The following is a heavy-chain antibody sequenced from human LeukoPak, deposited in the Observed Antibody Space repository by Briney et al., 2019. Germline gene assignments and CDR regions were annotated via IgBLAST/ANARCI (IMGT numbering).Heavy chain of an antibody. J-gene: IGHJ4*02. Sequence: PSETLSLTCTFSGYSISSGHYWAWIRQSPEKGLECIATMFHSGSTYYNPSLKSRVTTSVDTSKNEFSLNLSSVTAADTAVYHCARAGTNLGDYDYWGQGTLVTVSS. CDR3: ARAGTNLGDYDY. CDR1: GYSISSGHY. CDR2: MFHSGST. V-gene: IGHV4-38-2*02. D-gene: IGHD4-17*01.